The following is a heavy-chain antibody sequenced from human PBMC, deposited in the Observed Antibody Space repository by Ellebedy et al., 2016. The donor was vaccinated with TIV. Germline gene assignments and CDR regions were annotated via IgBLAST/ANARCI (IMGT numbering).Heavy chain of an antibody. CDR2: ISAYNGNT. Sequence: ASVKVSCXASGYTFTSYGISWVRQVPGQGLEWMGWISAYNGNTNYAQKLQGRVTMTTDTSTSTAYMELRSLRSDDTAVYYCASHGHDFWSGRYYYGMDVWGQGTTVTVSS. V-gene: IGHV1-18*01. CDR1: GYTFTSYG. CDR3: ASHGHDFWSGRYYYGMDV. J-gene: IGHJ6*02. D-gene: IGHD3-3*01.